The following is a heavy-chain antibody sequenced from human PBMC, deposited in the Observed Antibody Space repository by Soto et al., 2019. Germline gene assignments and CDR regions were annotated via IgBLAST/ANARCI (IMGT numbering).Heavy chain of an antibody. CDR3: ASLRRDLSYYYYGMDV. CDR1: GFTFSSYA. Sequence: QVQLVESGGGVVQPGRSLRLSCAASGFTFSSYAMHWVRQAPGKGLEWVAVISYDGSNKYYADSVKGRFTISRDNSKNTLYLQMNSLRAEDTAVYYCASLRRDLSYYYYGMDVWGQGTTVTVSS. V-gene: IGHV3-30-3*01. CDR2: ISYDGSNK. J-gene: IGHJ6*02.